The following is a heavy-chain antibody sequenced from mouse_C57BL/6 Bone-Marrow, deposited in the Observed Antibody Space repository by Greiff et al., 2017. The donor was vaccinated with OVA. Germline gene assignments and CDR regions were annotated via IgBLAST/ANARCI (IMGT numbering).Heavy chain of an antibody. J-gene: IGHJ3*01. CDR2: ISYDGSN. Sequence: VQLQQSGPGLVKPSQSLSLTCSVTGYSITSGYYWNWLRQFPGNKLEWLGYISYDGSNNYNPSLKNRISITRDTSKNQFFLKLNSVTTEDTATYYCARPLPYWGQGTLVTVSA. CDR1: GYSITSGYY. V-gene: IGHV3-6*01. CDR3: ARPLPY.